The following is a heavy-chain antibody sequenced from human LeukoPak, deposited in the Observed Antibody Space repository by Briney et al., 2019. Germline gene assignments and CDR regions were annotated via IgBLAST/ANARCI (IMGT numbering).Heavy chain of an antibody. CDR3: AREGGWAFDI. CDR1: GFTFSTYS. Sequence: GGSLRLSCAASGFTFSTYSMHWVRQAPGKGLEWVSSISSSSNYIYYAGSVKGRFTISRDNAKNSLFLQMNSLRAEDTAVYYCAREGGWAFDIWGQGTMVTVSS. D-gene: IGHD3-16*01. J-gene: IGHJ3*02. CDR2: ISSSSNYI. V-gene: IGHV3-21*01.